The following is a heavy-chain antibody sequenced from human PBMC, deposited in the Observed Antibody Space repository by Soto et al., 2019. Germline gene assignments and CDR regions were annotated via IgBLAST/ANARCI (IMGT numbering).Heavy chain of an antibody. V-gene: IGHV3-21*01. D-gene: IGHD1-26*01. J-gene: IGHJ5*02. Sequence: EVQLVESGGGLVKPGGSLRLSCAASGFTFSSCSMNWVRQAPGKGLEWVSSISSSSSYIYYADSVKGRFTISRDNAKNTLYLQMNSLRAEDTAVYYCARDSGKVPGGWFDPWGQGTLVTVSS. CDR2: ISSSSSYI. CDR1: GFTFSSCS. CDR3: ARDSGKVPGGWFDP.